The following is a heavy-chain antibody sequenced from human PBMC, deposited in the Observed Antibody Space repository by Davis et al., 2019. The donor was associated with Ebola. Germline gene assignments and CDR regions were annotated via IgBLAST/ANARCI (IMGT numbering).Heavy chain of an antibody. Sequence: SGPTLVKPTQTLTLTCTFSGFSLSTSGVGVGWIRQPPGKALEWLALIYWDDDKRYSPSLESRLSITKDTSKNQVVLTMTNMDPVDIATYYCAHSRAPRIFDYWGQGTLVTVSS. V-gene: IGHV2-5*02. CDR2: IYWDDDK. CDR3: AHSRAPRIFDY. J-gene: IGHJ4*02. CDR1: GFSLSTSGVG. D-gene: IGHD1-14*01.